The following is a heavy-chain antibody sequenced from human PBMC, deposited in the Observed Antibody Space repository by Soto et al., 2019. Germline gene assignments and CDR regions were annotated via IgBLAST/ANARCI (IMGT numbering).Heavy chain of an antibody. CDR1: GYTFTSYG. CDR2: ISAYNGNT. Sequence: QVQLVQSGAEVKKPGASVKVSCKASGYTFTSYGISWVRQAPGQGLEWMGWISAYNGNTNYAQKLQGRVTMTTDTATITAYMELRSLRSDDTAVYYCARENVVVPAAMLWYFDYWGQGTLVTVSS. D-gene: IGHD2-2*01. CDR3: ARENVVVPAAMLWYFDY. V-gene: IGHV1-18*01. J-gene: IGHJ4*02.